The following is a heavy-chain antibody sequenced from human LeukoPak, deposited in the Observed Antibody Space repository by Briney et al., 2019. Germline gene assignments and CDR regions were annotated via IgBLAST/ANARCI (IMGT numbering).Heavy chain of an antibody. CDR2: ISYDGRTQ. CDR1: GFTFSTYA. J-gene: IGHJ6*02. V-gene: IGHV3-30*04. CDR3: AREGVGGMDV. D-gene: IGHD1-26*01. Sequence: GGSLRLSCAVSGFTFSTYAMHWVRQAPGKGLEWVAVISYDGRTQKYADSAKGGFTISRDNSKNTLYLQMNSLRAEDTAVYYCAREGVGGMDVWGQGTTVTVSS.